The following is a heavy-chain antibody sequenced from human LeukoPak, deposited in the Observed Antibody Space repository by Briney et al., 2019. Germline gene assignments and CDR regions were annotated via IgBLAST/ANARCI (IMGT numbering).Heavy chain of an antibody. CDR2: IYHGGSS. D-gene: IGHD1-26*01. Sequence: SETLSLTCAVSGASISSGDSYWGWIRQPPGKGLEWIGYIYHGGSSYYNPSLKSPVTISIDGSKNQFSLRLSSVTAADTAVYYCARSRNSGAYGSWGQGTLVTVSS. CDR3: ARSRNSGAYGS. CDR1: GASISSGDSY. V-gene: IGHV4-30-2*01. J-gene: IGHJ5*02.